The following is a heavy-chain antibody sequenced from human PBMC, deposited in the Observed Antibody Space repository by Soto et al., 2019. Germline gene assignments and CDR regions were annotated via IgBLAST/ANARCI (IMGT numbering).Heavy chain of an antibody. CDR2: IKNDGSSK. V-gene: IGHV3-33*08. CDR3: ARDCAVTPYYYYMDV. D-gene: IGHD4-4*01. J-gene: IGHJ6*03. CDR1: GFTFSSYW. Sequence: GGSLRLSCAASGFTFSSYWMHWVRQAPGKGLEWVAVIKNDGSSKYYADSVKGRFTISRDNSKNTLYLQMNSLRAEDTAVYYCARDCAVTPYYYYMDVWGKGTTVTVSS.